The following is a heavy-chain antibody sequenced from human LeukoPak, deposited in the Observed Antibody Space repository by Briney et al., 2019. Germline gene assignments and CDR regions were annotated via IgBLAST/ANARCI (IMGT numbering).Heavy chain of an antibody. CDR2: INSDGSWT. D-gene: IGHD2/OR15-2a*01. V-gene: IGHV3-74*01. CDR1: GNYR. J-gene: IGHJ4*02. Sequence: QTGGSLRLSCAASGNYRMHWVRQAPGKGLVWVSHINSDGSWTSYADSVKGRFTISKDNAKNTVYLQMNSLRAEDTAVYYCVSFYETYWGRGTLVTVSS. CDR3: VSFYETY.